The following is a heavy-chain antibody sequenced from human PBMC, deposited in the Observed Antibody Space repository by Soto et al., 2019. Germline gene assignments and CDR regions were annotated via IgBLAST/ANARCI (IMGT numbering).Heavy chain of an antibody. CDR3: ARDSPPTTYSSGWSPFDI. D-gene: IGHD6-19*01. Sequence: VQLVESGGGLVQPGGSLRLSCAASGFTFSSYAMHWVRQAPGKGLEYVSAISSNGGSTYYANSVKGRFTISRDNSKNTLYLQMGSLRAEDMAVYYCARDSPPTTYSSGWSPFDIWGQGTMVTVSS. CDR2: ISSNGGST. V-gene: IGHV3-64*01. CDR1: GFTFSSYA. J-gene: IGHJ3*02.